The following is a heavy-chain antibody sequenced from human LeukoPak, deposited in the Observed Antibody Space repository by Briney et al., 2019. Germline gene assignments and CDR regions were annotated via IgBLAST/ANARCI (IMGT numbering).Heavy chain of an antibody. CDR3: ARDWQVDV. Sequence: GLEWVSFIRSDGTDKYYVDSVKGRFTISRDSSKTTVYLEMNSLRPEDTAVYYCARDWQVDVWGQGTTVTVSS. CDR2: IRSDGTDK. V-gene: IGHV3-30*02. J-gene: IGHJ6*02.